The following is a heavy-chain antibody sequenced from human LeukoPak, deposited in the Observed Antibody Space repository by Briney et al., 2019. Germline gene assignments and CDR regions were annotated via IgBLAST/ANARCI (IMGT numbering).Heavy chain of an antibody. Sequence: GASVKVSCKASGYTFTSYGISWVRQAPGQGLEWMGWISAYNGNTNYAQKLQGRVTMTTDTSTSTAYMELRSLRSDDTAVYYCARDHQIAPDCGGDCYPGDWGQGTLVTVSS. V-gene: IGHV1-18*01. J-gene: IGHJ4*02. CDR3: ARDHQIAPDCGGDCYPGD. CDR1: GYTFTSYG. D-gene: IGHD2-21*02. CDR2: ISAYNGNT.